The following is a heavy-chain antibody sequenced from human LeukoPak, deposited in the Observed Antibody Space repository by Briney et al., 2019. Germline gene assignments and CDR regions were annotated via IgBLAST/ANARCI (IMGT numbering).Heavy chain of an antibody. CDR3: ATVPGDSSGSFDY. J-gene: IGHJ4*02. CDR1: GGTFSSYA. D-gene: IGHD6-19*01. V-gene: IGHV1-69*06. CDR2: IIPIFGTA. Sequence: SVKVSCKASGGTFSSYAISWVRQAPGQGLEWMGGIIPIFGTANYAQKFQGRVTMTEDTSTDTAYMELSSLRSEDTAVYYCATVPGDSSGSFDYWGQGTLVTVSS.